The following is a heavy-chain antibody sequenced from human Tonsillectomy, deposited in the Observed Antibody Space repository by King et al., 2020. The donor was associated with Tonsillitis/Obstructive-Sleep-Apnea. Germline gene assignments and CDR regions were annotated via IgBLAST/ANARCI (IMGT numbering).Heavy chain of an antibody. CDR3: ATSSESYLVRYYFHF. V-gene: IGHV1-24*01. CDR2: FDPEDGET. D-gene: IGHD1-26*01. Sequence: IQLVQSGAEVKKPGASVKVSCKVSGYSLSELSMHWVRQAPGKGLEWMGGFDPEDGETIYAQKFQGRVTMTEATSTDIVYMELSSLISEDTAVYYCATSSESYLVRYYFHFWGQETLVTVSS. CDR1: GYSLSELS. J-gene: IGHJ4*02.